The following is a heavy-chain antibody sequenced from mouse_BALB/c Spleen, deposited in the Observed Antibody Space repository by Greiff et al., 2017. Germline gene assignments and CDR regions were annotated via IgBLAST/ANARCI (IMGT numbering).Heavy chain of an antibody. CDR2: ISNGGGST. D-gene: IGHD1-1*01. CDR3: ARHGSSGAWFAY. CDR1: GFTFSSYT. Sequence: DVKLQESGGGLVQPGGSLKLSCAASGFTFSSYTMSWVRQTPEKRLEWVAYISNGGGSTYYPDTVKGRFTISRDNAKNTLYLQMSSLKSEDTAMYYCARHGSSGAWFAYWGQGTLVTVSA. V-gene: IGHV5-12-2*01. J-gene: IGHJ3*01.